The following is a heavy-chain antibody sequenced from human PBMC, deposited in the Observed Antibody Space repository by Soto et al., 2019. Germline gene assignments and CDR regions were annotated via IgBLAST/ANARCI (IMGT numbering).Heavy chain of an antibody. CDR1: GYSIRSNDYF. CDR3: ARSPVRFRWEGGLDP. CDR2: VFYTGST. J-gene: IGHJ5*02. D-gene: IGHD1-26*01. Sequence: VQLQESGPGLVKPSQTLSLTCNVSGYSIRSNDYFWNWIRQPPGKGLEWLGYVFYTGSTDYNPPVRSRLSSSLDTAKNQSSLRLKSVTAADKAVYYCARSPVRFRWEGGLDPWGQGSLVVVSS. V-gene: IGHV4-30-4*01.